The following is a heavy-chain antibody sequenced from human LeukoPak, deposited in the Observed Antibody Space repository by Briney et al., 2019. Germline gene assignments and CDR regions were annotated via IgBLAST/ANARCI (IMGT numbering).Heavy chain of an antibody. CDR2: ISVITGDT. Sequence: GGSLRLSCAASGFTFSSFDMTWVRQAPGKGLEWVAAISVITGDTFYADSVWGRFTISRDNSKNTLYLQMNSLRAEDTAVYYCAKDVRYWGQGTLVTVSS. CDR3: AKDVRY. V-gene: IGHV3-23*01. J-gene: IGHJ4*02. CDR1: GFTFSSFD. D-gene: IGHD3-10*01.